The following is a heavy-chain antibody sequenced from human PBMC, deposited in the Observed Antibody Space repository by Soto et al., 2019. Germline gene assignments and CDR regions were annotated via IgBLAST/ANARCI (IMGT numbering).Heavy chain of an antibody. Sequence: QVQLVQSGAEVKKPGSSVKVSCKASGGTFGSYAISWVRQAPGQGLECMGGIIPIPGTANYAQKFQGRVTIAADETTSTAYMELSSLRSEDTAVYYCARSQGSSTSLEIYYYYYYGMDVWGQGTTVTVS. V-gene: IGHV1-69*01. CDR1: GGTFGSYA. J-gene: IGHJ6*02. CDR3: ARSQGSSTSLEIYYYYYYGMDV. CDR2: IIPIPGTA. D-gene: IGHD2-2*01.